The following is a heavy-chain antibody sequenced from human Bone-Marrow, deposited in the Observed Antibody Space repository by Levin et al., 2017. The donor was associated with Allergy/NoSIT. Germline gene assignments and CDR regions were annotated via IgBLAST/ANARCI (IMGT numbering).Heavy chain of an antibody. CDR2: THYSGNT. Sequence: SSETLSLTCTVSGGSISSGTYYWSWVRQPPGKGLEWIGYTHYSGNTYYRPSLKGRVTISMDTSKNQFSLKLNSVTAADTAVYYCARVNYDSSGYYYYYYFDYWGQGTLVTVSS. V-gene: IGHV4-30-4*01. CDR1: GGSISSGTYY. CDR3: ARVNYDSSGYYYYYYFDY. J-gene: IGHJ4*02. D-gene: IGHD3-22*01.